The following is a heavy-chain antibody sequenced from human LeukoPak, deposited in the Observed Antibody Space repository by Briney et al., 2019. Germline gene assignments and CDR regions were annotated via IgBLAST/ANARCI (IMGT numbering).Heavy chain of an antibody. J-gene: IGHJ4*02. CDR3: ARVESRFDY. Sequence: PSETLSLTCTVSGYSISTGYYWGWIRQPPGKGLEWIGSIYYSGSTYYNPSLKSRVTISVDTPKNQFSLKLSSVTAADTAVYYCARVESRFDYWGQGTLVTVSS. CDR2: IYYSGST. D-gene: IGHD5-24*01. CDR1: GYSISTGYY. V-gene: IGHV4-38-2*02.